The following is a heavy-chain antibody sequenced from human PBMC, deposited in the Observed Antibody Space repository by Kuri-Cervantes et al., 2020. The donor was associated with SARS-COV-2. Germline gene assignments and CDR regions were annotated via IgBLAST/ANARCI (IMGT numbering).Heavy chain of an antibody. D-gene: IGHD3-3*01. Sequence: SETLSLTCAVSGYSISSGYYWGWIRQPPGKGLEWIGSIYHSGSTYYNPSLKSRVTISVDTSKNQFSLKLSSVTAADTAVYYCARGRYDFWSGYYQYFDYWGQGTLVTVSS. CDR2: IYHSGST. V-gene: IGHV4-38-2*01. J-gene: IGHJ4*02. CDR1: GYSISSGYY. CDR3: ARGRYDFWSGYYQYFDY.